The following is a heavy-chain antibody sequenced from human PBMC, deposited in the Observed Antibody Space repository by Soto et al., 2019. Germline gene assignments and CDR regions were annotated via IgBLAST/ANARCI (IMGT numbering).Heavy chain of an antibody. CDR3: VRILRDDYDDGGYFDL. Sequence: QVQLQESGPGLVKPSGTLSLTCAVSGGSISNNDWWSWVRQSPGKGLEWIGEIYHTGSTNYNPSLKNRVTISVDKSQNQVSLRLTSVTAVDTAVYYCVRILRDDYDDGGYFDLWGRGTLVTVSS. D-gene: IGHD4-17*01. CDR2: IYHTGST. CDR1: GGSISNNDW. J-gene: IGHJ2*01. V-gene: IGHV4-4*02.